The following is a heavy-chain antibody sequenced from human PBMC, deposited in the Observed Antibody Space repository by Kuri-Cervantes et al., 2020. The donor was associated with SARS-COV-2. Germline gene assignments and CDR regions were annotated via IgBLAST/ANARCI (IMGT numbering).Heavy chain of an antibody. V-gene: IGHV1-18*01. CDR3: ARRSGPPDSTYYYHYMDV. J-gene: IGHJ6*03. Sequence: ASVKVSCKASGYTFTSCGISWVRQAPGQGLEWMGWISAYNGNTNYAPKLQGRVTMTTDTSTSTDYMELRSLRSADTAVYYCARRSGPPDSTYYYHYMDVWGKGTTVTVSS. CDR1: GYTFTSCG. D-gene: IGHD1-14*01. CDR2: ISAYNGNT.